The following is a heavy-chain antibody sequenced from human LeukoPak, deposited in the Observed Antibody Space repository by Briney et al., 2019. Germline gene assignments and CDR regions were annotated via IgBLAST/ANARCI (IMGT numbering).Heavy chain of an antibody. CDR3: ARESSGSSLGWFDP. CDR2: INPNSGGT. Sequence: GASVKVSCKASGYTFTGYYMHWVRQAPGQGLEWMGWINPNSGGTNYAQKFQGRVTMTRDTSISTAYMELSRLRSDDTAVYYCARESSGSSLGWFDPWGQGTLVTVSS. V-gene: IGHV1-2*02. J-gene: IGHJ5*02. D-gene: IGHD1-26*01. CDR1: GYTFTGYY.